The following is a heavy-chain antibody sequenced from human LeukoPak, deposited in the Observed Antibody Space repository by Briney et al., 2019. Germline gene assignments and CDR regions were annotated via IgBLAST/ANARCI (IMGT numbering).Heavy chain of an antibody. CDR2: IYYSGST. V-gene: IGHV4-59*08. CDR1: GGSISSYY. J-gene: IGHJ4*02. Sequence: SETLSLTCTVSGGSISSYYWSWIRQPPGKGLEWIGYIYYSGSTNYNPSLKSRVTVSVDTSKNQFSLKLSSVTAADTAVYYCARHYTYCSSGSCYPQEFDYWGQGTLVTVSS. D-gene: IGHD2-15*01. CDR3: ARHYTYCSSGSCYPQEFDY.